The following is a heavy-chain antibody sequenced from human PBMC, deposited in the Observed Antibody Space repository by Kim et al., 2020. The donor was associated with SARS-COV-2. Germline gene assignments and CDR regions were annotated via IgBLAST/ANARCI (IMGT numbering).Heavy chain of an antibody. V-gene: IGHV3-74*01. CDR1: GFTFRSNW. Sequence: GGSLRLSCAASGFTFRSNWLNWVRRAPGKGLVWVSRLFGAGTTTNYADSVKGRFTISGDNAKSTVYLQMNSLKAEDSGVYYCARGTWRDGLDVWGPGTTV. J-gene: IGHJ6*02. CDR3: ARGTWRDGLDV. CDR2: LFGAGTTT.